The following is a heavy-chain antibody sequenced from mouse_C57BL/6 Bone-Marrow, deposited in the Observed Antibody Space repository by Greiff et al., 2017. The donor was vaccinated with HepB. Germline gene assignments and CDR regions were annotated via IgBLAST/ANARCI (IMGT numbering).Heavy chain of an antibody. CDR1: GYSFTGYF. CDR2: INPYNGDT. J-gene: IGHJ3*01. CDR3: ARTYYYGFAY. V-gene: IGHV1-20*01. D-gene: IGHD1-1*01. Sequence: EVQLQQSGPELVKPGDSVKISCKASGYSFTGYFTNWVMQSHGKSLEWIGRINPYNGDTFYNQKFKGKATLTVDKSSSTAHMELRSLTSEDSAVYYCARTYYYGFAYWGQGTLVTVSA.